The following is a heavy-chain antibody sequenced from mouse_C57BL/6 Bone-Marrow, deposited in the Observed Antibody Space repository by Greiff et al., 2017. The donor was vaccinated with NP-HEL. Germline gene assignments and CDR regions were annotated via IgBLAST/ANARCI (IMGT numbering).Heavy chain of an antibody. D-gene: IGHD2-13*01. CDR2: ISYDGSN. CDR1: GYSITSGYY. V-gene: IGHV3-6*01. CDR3: ARGVDSYYCDD. Sequence: EVKLMESGPGLVKPSQSLSLTCSVTGYSITSGYYWNWIRQFPGNKLEWMGYISYDGSNNYNPSLKNRISITRDTSKNLFFLKLKSVTTQDTATYYCARGVDSYYCDDWGQGTTLTVSS. J-gene: IGHJ2*01.